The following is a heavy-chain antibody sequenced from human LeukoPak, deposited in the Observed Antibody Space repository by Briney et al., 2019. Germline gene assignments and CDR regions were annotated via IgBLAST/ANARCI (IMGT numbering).Heavy chain of an antibody. Sequence: QPGRSLRLSCVASGFTFDDYAMHWVRQAPGKGLEWVSSITWNGETASYADSVRGRFTIFRDNAGNSLYLQMNSLSGVDTALYYCAKGRAPYSYSGLDVWGQGTSVTVSS. CDR1: GFTFDDYA. CDR2: ITWNGETA. CDR3: AKGRAPYSYSGLDV. V-gene: IGHV3-9*01. J-gene: IGHJ6*02.